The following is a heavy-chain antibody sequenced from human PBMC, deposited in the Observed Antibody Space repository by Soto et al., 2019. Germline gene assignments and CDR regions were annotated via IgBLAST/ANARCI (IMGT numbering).Heavy chain of an antibody. D-gene: IGHD6-13*01. J-gene: IGHJ4*02. V-gene: IGHV3-21*01. CDR2: ISSSSSYI. CDR3: ARPVLRAGVFTDY. CDR1: GFTFSSYS. Sequence: GGSLRLSCAASGFTFSSYSINWVRQAPGKGLEWVSSISSSSSYIYYADSVKGRFTISRDNAKNSLYLQMNSLRAEDTAVYYCARPVLRAGVFTDYWGQGTLVTVSS.